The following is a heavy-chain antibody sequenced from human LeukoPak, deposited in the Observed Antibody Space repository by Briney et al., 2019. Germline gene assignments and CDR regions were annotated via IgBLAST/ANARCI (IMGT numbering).Heavy chain of an antibody. CDR2: IYYGGST. J-gene: IGHJ6*02. Sequence: SETLSLTCTVSGGSISSGGYYWSWIRQHPGKGLEWIANIYYGGSTYYNPSLESRVTISVDTYTNQLSLKLSSVTAADTAVYFCTRTGGGSCSGGGCYLLYGTDVWGPGTTVTASS. D-gene: IGHD2-15*01. CDR3: TRTGGGSCSGGGCYLLYGTDV. CDR1: GGSISSGGYY. V-gene: IGHV4-31*03.